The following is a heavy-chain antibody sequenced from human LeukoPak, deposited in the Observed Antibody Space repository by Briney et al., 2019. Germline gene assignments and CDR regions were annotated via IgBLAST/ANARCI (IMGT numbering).Heavy chain of an antibody. V-gene: IGHV3-48*03. Sequence: HPGGSLRLSCAASGFTFSDYEMNWVRQAPGKGLEWLSHISISGTTIHYADSVKGRFTISRDNAKNSLYLQMNSLRAEDMALYYCAKSKTVTTEFDHWGQGTLVTVSS. J-gene: IGHJ4*02. D-gene: IGHD4-17*01. CDR2: ISISGTTI. CDR3: AKSKTVTTEFDH. CDR1: GFTFSDYE.